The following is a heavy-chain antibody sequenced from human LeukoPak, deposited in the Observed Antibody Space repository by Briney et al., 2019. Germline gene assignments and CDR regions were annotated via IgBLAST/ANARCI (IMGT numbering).Heavy chain of an antibody. V-gene: IGHV3-23*01. Sequence: GGSLRLSCAASGFTFSSCAMSWVRQAPGEGLEWVSAISGSGGSTYYADSVKGRFTISRDNSKNTLYLQMNSLRAEDTAVYYCAKGGAGGGFDYWGQGTLVTVSS. J-gene: IGHJ4*02. CDR2: ISGSGGST. D-gene: IGHD3-16*01. CDR1: GFTFSSCA. CDR3: AKGGAGGGFDY.